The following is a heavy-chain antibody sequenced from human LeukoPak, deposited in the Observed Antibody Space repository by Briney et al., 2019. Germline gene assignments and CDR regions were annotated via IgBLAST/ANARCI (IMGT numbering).Heavy chain of an antibody. J-gene: IGHJ4*02. Sequence: SVEVSCKASGGTFSSYTISWVRQAPGQGLEWMGRIIPILGIANYAQKFQGRVTITADKSTSTAYMELSSLRSEDTAVYYCASRVNDFWSGYCLDYWGQGTLVTVSS. CDR2: IIPILGIA. CDR3: ASRVNDFWSGYCLDY. V-gene: IGHV1-69*02. D-gene: IGHD3-3*01. CDR1: GGTFSSYT.